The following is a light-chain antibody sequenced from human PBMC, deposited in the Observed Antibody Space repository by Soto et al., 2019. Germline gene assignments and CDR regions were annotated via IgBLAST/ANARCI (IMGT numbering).Light chain of an antibody. CDR3: QQYNSYLLT. Sequence: FQVSRTTSNLSASVINRFTVPCWASQSISSWLAWYQQKPGKAPNLLIYDASTLRSGVASRFSGSRSGTEFTLSISSLQPVDGATEYCQQYNSYLLTFGGGTKV. J-gene: IGKJ4*01. V-gene: IGKV1-5*01. CDR2: DAS. CDR1: QSISSW.